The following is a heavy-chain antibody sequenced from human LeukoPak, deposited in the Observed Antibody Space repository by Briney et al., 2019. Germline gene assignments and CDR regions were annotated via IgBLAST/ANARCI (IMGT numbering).Heavy chain of an antibody. CDR1: GFTFTTYA. Sequence: GGSLRLSCAASGFTFTTYAMTWVRQAPGKGLEWVSAISGSGDETYYTDSVRGRFTISRDNSESTVSLQLSSLRAGDTAVYHCARLSGTSGTTSRVLEDLGQGTLVTVSS. V-gene: IGHV3-23*01. D-gene: IGHD1-1*01. CDR3: ARLSGTSGTTSRVLED. CDR2: ISGSGDET. J-gene: IGHJ4*02.